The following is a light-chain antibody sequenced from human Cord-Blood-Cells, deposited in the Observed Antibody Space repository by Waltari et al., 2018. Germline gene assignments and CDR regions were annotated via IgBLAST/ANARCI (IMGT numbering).Light chain of an antibody. V-gene: IGLV7-46*01. Sequence: QAVVTPEPSLTVSPGGTVTLTCGSSPGAVTSGHYPYWFQQKPSQAPRTLIYDTSNKHSWTPARFSGSLLGGKAALTLSGAQPEDEAEYYCLLSYSGARVFGGGTKLTVL. CDR3: LLSYSGARV. CDR2: DTS. J-gene: IGLJ3*02. CDR1: PGAVTSGHY.